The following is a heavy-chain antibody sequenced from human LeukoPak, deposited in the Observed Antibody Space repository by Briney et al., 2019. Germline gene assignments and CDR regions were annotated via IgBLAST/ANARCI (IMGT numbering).Heavy chain of an antibody. Sequence: ASVKVSCKASGYTFTSYYMHWVRQAPGQRLEWMGWINAGNGNTKYSQKFQGRVTITRDTSASTAYMELGSLRSEDTAVYYCARDYDSSGSDYWGQGTLVTVSS. D-gene: IGHD3-22*01. CDR2: INAGNGNT. CDR1: GYTFTSYY. V-gene: IGHV1-3*01. J-gene: IGHJ4*02. CDR3: ARDYDSSGSDY.